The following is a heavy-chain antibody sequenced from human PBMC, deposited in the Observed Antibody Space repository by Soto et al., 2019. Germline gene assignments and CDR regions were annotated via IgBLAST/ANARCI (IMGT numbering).Heavy chain of an antibody. CDR3: ARLSGYSGYDL. D-gene: IGHD5-12*01. J-gene: IGHJ5*02. CDR2: IRAYNGNT. Sequence: QVQLVQSGAEVKKPGASVKVSCKASGYTFTSYGISWVRQAPGQGLEWMGWIRAYNGNTNYAQKLQGRVTMTTDTSTSTADMKLRSLRSDDTAVYYCARLSGYSGYDLWGQGTLVTVSS. V-gene: IGHV1-18*01. CDR1: GYTFTSYG.